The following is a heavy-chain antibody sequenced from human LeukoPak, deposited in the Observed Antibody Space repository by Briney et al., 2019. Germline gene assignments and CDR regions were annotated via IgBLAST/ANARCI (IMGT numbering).Heavy chain of an antibody. CDR1: GGSISSYY. CDR3: ARGYYDSSGSSCPFEN. V-gene: IGHV4-59*01. D-gene: IGHD3-22*01. J-gene: IGHJ4*02. CDR2: IHYSGST. Sequence: SETLSLTCTVSGGSISSYYWSWIRQPPGKGLEWIGFIHYSGSTNYNPSLKSRVTTSLDTSKNQFSLQLSSVTAADTAIYYCARGYYDSSGSSCPFENWGQGTLVTVSS.